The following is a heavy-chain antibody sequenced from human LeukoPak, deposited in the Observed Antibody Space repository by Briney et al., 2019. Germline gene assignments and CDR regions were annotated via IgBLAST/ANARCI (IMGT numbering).Heavy chain of an antibody. V-gene: IGHV4-31*03. CDR2: VYYSGIT. J-gene: IGHJ4*02. Sequence: PSETLSLTCTVSGGSISNGGYFWSWIRQHPGKGLEWIGNVYYSGITYYNPSLKSRASISPDTSKNQFSLKINFVTAADSAVYYCAKWRFGANMEGNFDYWGQGTLVTVSS. D-gene: IGHD3-10*01. CDR1: GGSISNGGYF. CDR3: AKWRFGANMEGNFDY.